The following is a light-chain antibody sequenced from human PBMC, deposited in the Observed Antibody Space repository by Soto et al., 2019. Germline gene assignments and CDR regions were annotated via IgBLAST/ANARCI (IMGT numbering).Light chain of an antibody. V-gene: IGKV3-15*01. Sequence: DIVMTQSPATLSVAPGERVTFSCRASQGVSRKLAWYQHKPGQAPRLLISGASTGATGIPARFSGSGSGTEFTLTISSLQSEDFALYYCQHYGRSPITFGQGTRLEIK. CDR1: QGVSRK. CDR3: QHYGRSPIT. J-gene: IGKJ5*01. CDR2: GAS.